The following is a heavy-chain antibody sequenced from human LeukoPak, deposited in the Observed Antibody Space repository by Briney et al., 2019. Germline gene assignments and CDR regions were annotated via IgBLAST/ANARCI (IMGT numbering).Heavy chain of an antibody. CDR3: ARGDGGGLTNYYDSSGSYAFDI. Sequence: ASVKVSCKASGGTFSSYAISWVRQAPGQGLEWMGGIIPIFGTANYAQKFQGRVTITADESTSTAYMELSSLRSEDTAVYYCARGDGGGLTNYYDSSGSYAFDIWGQGTMVTVSS. D-gene: IGHD3-22*01. V-gene: IGHV1-69*13. CDR1: GGTFSSYA. J-gene: IGHJ3*02. CDR2: IIPIFGTA.